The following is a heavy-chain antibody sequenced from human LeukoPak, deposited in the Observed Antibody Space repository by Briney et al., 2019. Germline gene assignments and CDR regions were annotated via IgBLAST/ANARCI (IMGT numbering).Heavy chain of an antibody. CDR2: ISWNSGSI. V-gene: IGHV3-9*01. CDR3: AKDKGAVGAYGMDV. J-gene: IGHJ6*02. Sequence: GGSLRLSCAASGFTFDDYAMHWVRQAPGKGLEWVSDISWNSGSIGYADSVKGRFTISRDNAKNSLYLQMNSVRAEDTALYYCAKDKGAVGAYGMDVWGQGTTVTVSS. CDR1: GFTFDDYA. D-gene: IGHD2-15*01.